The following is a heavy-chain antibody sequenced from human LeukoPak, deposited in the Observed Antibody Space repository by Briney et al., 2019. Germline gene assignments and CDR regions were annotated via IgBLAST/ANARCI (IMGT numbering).Heavy chain of an antibody. CDR3: ARDVPYCSSTSCYNWFDP. CDR2: ISSSSSTI. Sequence: GGSLSLSCAPSGFTFSSYARHWVRKAPGKGLEGFSYISSSSSTIYYADSVKGRFTISRDNAKNSLYLQMNSLRAEDTAVYYCARDVPYCSSTSCYNWFDPWGQGTLVTVSS. CDR1: GFTFSSYA. J-gene: IGHJ5*02. D-gene: IGHD2-2*01. V-gene: IGHV3-48*01.